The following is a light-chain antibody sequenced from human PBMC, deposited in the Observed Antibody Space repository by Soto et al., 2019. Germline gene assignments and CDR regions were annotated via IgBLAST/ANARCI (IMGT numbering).Light chain of an antibody. Sequence: QSVLTQPPSVSGAPGQRVSIYCTGSSSNIGAGYNVHWYQQLPGTAPKLLIYDNNNRPSGVPDRFSGSKSGTSASLAITGLHAEDEADYYCQAYDTSLSGFYFFGTGTKLSVL. CDR2: DNN. CDR3: QAYDTSLSGFYF. J-gene: IGLJ1*01. V-gene: IGLV1-40*01. CDR1: SSNIGAGYN.